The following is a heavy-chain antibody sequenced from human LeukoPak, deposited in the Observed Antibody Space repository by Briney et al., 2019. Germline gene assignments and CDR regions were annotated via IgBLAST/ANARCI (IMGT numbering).Heavy chain of an antibody. CDR3: ASLYDIVGTTVDY. J-gene: IGHJ4*02. V-gene: IGHV1-2*06. CDR2: IDPNTGGT. Sequence: ASVKVSCKVSGYTLTELSMHWVRQAPGQGLEWMGRIDPNTGGTKSAKNFQGRVTMTRDTSISTAYMALSGLRSDATAVYYCASLYDIVGTTVDYWGQGTLVTVSS. CDR1: GYTLTELS. D-gene: IGHD1-26*01.